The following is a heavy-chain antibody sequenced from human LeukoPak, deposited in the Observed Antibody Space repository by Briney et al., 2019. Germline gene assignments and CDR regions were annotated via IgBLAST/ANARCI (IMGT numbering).Heavy chain of an antibody. V-gene: IGHV3-48*01. CDR1: GFTFNTYS. Sequence: PGGSLRLSCAASGFTFNTYSMNWVRQAPGKGLEWLSYVKSGNYDIQYADSVTGRFTVPRDSATNSLYLQMNDLKAEDTAVYYCARDSDWAFDYWGQGSLVTVSS. J-gene: IGHJ4*02. CDR2: VKSGNYDI. D-gene: IGHD3-9*01. CDR3: ARDSDWAFDY.